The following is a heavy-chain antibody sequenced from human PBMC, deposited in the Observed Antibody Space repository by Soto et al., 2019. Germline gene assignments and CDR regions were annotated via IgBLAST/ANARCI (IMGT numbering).Heavy chain of an antibody. J-gene: IGHJ6*02. CDR2: IYYSGST. D-gene: IGHD5-18*01. CDR3: AIQSVRGYSHGGDYYYYGMDV. CDR1: CGYGGSGSYY. V-gene: IGHV4-61*01. Sequence: LETLSLTCSVSCGYGGSGSYYWSWIRKPPGKGLEWIGYIYYSGSTNYNPSLKSRVTISVDTSKNQFSLKLSSVTAADTAVYYCAIQSVRGYSHGGDYYYYGMDVWGQGTTVTVSS.